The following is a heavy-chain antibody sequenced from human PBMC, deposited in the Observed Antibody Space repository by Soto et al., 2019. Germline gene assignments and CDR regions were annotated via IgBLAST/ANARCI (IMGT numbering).Heavy chain of an antibody. D-gene: IGHD3-3*01. Sequence: GGSLRLSCAASGFTFSSYWMSWVRQAPGKGLEWVANIKQDGSEKYYVDSVKGRFTISRDNAKNSLYLQMNSLRAEDTAVYYCARLGVVYEGYYMDVWGKGTTVTVSS. CDR3: ARLGVVYEGYYMDV. CDR2: IKQDGSEK. CDR1: GFTFSSYW. J-gene: IGHJ6*03. V-gene: IGHV3-7*01.